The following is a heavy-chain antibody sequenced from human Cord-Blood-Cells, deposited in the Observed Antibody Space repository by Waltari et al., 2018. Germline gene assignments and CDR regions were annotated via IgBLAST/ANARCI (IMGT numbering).Heavy chain of an antibody. CDR1: GGTFSSYA. CDR3: ARVGGDSSGYYYYYYGMDV. D-gene: IGHD6-19*01. CDR2: IIPIFGTA. Sequence: QVQLVQSGAEVKKPGSSVKVSCKASGGTFSSYAISWVRQAPGQGLEWMGGIIPIFGTANYGQKFQGRGTITADESTSTAYMELSSLRSEDTAVYYCARVGGDSSGYYYYYYGMDVWGQGTTVTVSS. V-gene: IGHV1-69*01. J-gene: IGHJ6*02.